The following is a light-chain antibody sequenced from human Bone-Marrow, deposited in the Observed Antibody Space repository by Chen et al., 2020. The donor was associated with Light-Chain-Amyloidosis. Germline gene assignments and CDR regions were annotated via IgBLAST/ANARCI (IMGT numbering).Light chain of an antibody. CDR1: NIGSTS. CDR2: DDS. J-gene: IGLJ3*02. V-gene: IGLV3-21*02. Sequence: SYVLTQPSSVSVAPGQTATLACGGNNIGSTSVHWYQQKPGQAPLVVVYDDSDRPSGIPERLSGSNSGNTATLTISRVEAGDEADYYCQVWDGSSDRPVFGGGTKLTVL. CDR3: QVWDGSSDRPV.